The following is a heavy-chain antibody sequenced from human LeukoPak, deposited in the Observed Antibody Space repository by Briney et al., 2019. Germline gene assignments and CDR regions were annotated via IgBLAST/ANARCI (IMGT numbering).Heavy chain of an antibody. CDR3: ARAGAYYDILTGYQTLTYYYGMDV. V-gene: IGHV4-59*01. D-gene: IGHD3-9*01. CDR2: IYYSGST. J-gene: IGHJ6*02. CDR1: GGSISSYY. Sequence: SETLSLTCTVSGGSISSYYWSWIRQPPGKGLEWIGYIYYSGSTNYNPSLKSRVTISVDTSKNQFSLKLSSVTAADTAVCYCARAGAYYDILTGYQTLTYYYGMDVWGQGTTVTVSS.